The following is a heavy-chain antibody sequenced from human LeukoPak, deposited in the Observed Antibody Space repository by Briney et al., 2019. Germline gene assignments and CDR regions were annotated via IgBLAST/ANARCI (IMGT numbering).Heavy chain of an antibody. V-gene: IGHV3-30*03. CDR2: ISYDGSNK. D-gene: IGHD6-13*01. Sequence: PGGSLGLSCAASGFTFSSYSMNWVRQAPGKGLEWVAVISYDGSNKYYADSVKGRFTISRDNSKNTLYLQMNSLRAEDTAVYYCAREAGVYSSSWTTFDYWGQGTLVTVSS. J-gene: IGHJ4*02. CDR1: GFTFSSYS. CDR3: AREAGVYSSSWTTFDY.